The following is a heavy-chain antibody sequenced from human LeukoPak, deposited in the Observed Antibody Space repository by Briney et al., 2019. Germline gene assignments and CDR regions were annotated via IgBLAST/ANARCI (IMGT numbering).Heavy chain of an antibody. CDR3: ARYVWGSYPTFEDY. Sequence: PSETLSLTCTVSGGSISSYYWSWIRQPPGKGLEWIGYISYSGSTNYNPSLKSRVTISVDTSKNQFSLKVSSVTAADTAVYCCARYVWGSYPTFEDYWGQGTLVTVSS. J-gene: IGHJ4*02. CDR1: GGSISSYY. D-gene: IGHD3-16*02. V-gene: IGHV4-59*01. CDR2: ISYSGST.